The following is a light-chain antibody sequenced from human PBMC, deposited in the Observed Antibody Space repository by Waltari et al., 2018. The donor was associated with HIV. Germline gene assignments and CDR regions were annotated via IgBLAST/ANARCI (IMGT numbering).Light chain of an antibody. CDR1: SSNIGAGYD. Sequence: QSVLTQPPSVSGAPGQRVTISCTGSSSNIGAGYDVHWYQQLPGTAPKLLIYGNSNRPSGVPDRFAGSKAGTAASLASTGLQADDEADYYCQSYDSSLSGSVVFGGGTKLTVL. CDR2: GNS. V-gene: IGLV1-40*01. J-gene: IGLJ2*01. CDR3: QSYDSSLSGSVV.